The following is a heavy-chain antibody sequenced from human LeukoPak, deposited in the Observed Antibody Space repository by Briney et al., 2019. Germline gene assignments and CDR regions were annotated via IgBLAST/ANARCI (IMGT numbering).Heavy chain of an antibody. CDR1: GFPFSSYG. D-gene: IGHD3-10*01. J-gene: IGHJ4*02. Sequence: GGSRGLPCAAPGFPFSSYGMPGAGRAPGKGLGGVAVISYDESVKDYADSVKGRFTISRDNSKNTLYVQMNNLRAEDTAVYYCAKDYYAGDGRFFDYWGQGTLVTVSS. CDR2: ISYDESVK. CDR3: AKDYYAGDGRFFDY. V-gene: IGHV3-30*18.